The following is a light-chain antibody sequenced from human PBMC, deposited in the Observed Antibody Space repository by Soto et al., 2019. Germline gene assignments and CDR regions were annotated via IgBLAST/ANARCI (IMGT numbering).Light chain of an antibody. CDR1: QSVSSSY. V-gene: IGKV3D-20*02. CDR2: DVS. J-gene: IGKJ5*01. CDR3: QQRSNWPPT. Sequence: EIGLKQSPGALSLPPGERATLSCRASQSVSSSYLAWYQQKPGQAPRLLIFDVSSRATGIPARFSGAGFGTDFTLTISSLEPEDFAVYYCQQRSNWPPTFGQGTRLEI.